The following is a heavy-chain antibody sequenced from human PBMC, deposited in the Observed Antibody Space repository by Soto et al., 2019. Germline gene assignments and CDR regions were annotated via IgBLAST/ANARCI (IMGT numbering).Heavy chain of an antibody. J-gene: IGHJ6*02. Sequence: QVQLVQSGAEVKKPGSSVKVSCKASGGTFSSYAISWVRQAPGQGLEWMGGIIPIFGTANYAPQFPGRVTLTADESTRTAYMEVSSLRSEDQAVYYCARDSSSSGFYGMDVWGQGPTVTVSS. CDR2: IIPIFGTA. V-gene: IGHV1-69*01. CDR3: ARDSSSSGFYGMDV. D-gene: IGHD6-6*01. CDR1: GGTFSSYA.